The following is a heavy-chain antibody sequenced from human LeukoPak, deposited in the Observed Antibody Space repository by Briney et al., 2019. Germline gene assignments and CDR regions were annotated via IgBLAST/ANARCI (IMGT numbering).Heavy chain of an antibody. CDR3: ARDRVVVVAGYWYFDL. CDR2: IKQDGSEK. Sequence: GGSLRLSCAASGFTFSSYWMSWVRQAPGKGLEWVANIKQDGSEKYYVDSVKGRFTISRDNAKNSLYLQMNSLRGEDTAVYYCARDRVVVVAGYWYFDLWGRGTLVTVSS. CDR1: GFTFSSYW. D-gene: IGHD2-15*01. V-gene: IGHV3-7*01. J-gene: IGHJ2*01.